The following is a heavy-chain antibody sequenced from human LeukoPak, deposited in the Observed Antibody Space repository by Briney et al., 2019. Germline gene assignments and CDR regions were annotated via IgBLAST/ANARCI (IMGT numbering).Heavy chain of an antibody. D-gene: IGHD3-9*01. CDR2: IRYDGSNK. Sequence: GSLRLSCAASGFTFSSYGMHWVRQAPGKGLEWVAFIRYDGSNKYYADSVKGRFTISRDNSKNTLYLQMNSLRAEDTAVYYCATVPTTYYDILTGRALFDYWGQGTLVTVSS. J-gene: IGHJ4*02. V-gene: IGHV3-30*02. CDR1: GFTFSSYG. CDR3: ATVPTTYYDILTGRALFDY.